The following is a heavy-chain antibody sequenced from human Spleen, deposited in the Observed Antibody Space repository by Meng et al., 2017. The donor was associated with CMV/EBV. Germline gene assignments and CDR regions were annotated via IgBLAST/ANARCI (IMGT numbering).Heavy chain of an antibody. CDR2: IIPILKTA. V-gene: IGHV1-69*05. CDR1: GYTFSTYD. J-gene: IGHJ6*02. D-gene: IGHD3-16*01. CDR3: ARDQGTPFARYGLDV. Sequence: VSCKASGYTFSTYDINWVRQAAGQGLEWMGGIIPILKTADYVQQFRGRLAITTDESTSTAYMELSSLISEDTAVYYCARDQGTPFARYGLDVWGQGTTVTVSS.